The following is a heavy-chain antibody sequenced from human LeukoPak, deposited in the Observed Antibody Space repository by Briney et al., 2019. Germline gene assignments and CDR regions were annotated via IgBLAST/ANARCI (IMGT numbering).Heavy chain of an antibody. J-gene: IGHJ5*02. CDR3: AREGSRSWFDP. CDR2: IYYSGST. Sequence: PSETLSLTCTVSGGSISSGDYYWSWIRQPPGKGLEWIGYIYYSGSTYYNPSLKSRVTISVDTSKNQFSLKLSSVTAADTAVYYCAREGSRSWFDPWGQGTLVTVSS. V-gene: IGHV4-30-4*01. CDR1: GGSISSGDYY.